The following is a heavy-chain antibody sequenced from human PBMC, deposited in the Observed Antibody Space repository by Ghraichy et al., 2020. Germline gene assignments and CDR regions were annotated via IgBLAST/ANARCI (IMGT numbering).Heavy chain of an antibody. CDR2: INPNSGGT. V-gene: IGHV1-2*04. CDR3: ARGPLLSPYSSGWFGGVFDI. CDR1: GYTFTGYY. Sequence: ASVKVSCKASGYTFTGYYIHWVRQTPGQGLEWMGWINPNSGGTNYAQKFQGWVTMTRDTSISTAYMELSRLKSDDTAVYYCARGPLLSPYSSGWFGGVFDIWGQGTMVTVSS. J-gene: IGHJ3*02. D-gene: IGHD6-19*01.